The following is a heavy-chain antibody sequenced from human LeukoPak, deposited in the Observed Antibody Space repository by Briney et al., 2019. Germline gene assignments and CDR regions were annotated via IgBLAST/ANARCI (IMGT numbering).Heavy chain of an antibody. CDR2: ISYDGSNK. V-gene: IGHV3-30*18. D-gene: IGHD6-13*01. J-gene: IGHJ4*02. CDR3: TKDQAGYSSSWYGE. Sequence: GWSLRLSCAASGFTFSSYGMHWVRQAPGKGLEWVAVISYDGSNKFHADSVKGRFTMSRDNAKNTLYLQMNSLTTEDAGVYYCTKDQAGYSSSWYGEWGQGTLVTVSS. CDR1: GFTFSSYG.